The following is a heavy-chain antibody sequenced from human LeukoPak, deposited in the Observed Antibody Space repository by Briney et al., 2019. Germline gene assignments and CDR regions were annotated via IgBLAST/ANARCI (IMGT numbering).Heavy chain of an antibody. V-gene: IGHV5-51*01. CDR3: ARLDTAMALLDAFDI. CDR2: IYTGDSDT. Sequence: GESLKISCQDPGNSFTAYWIAWVRQMPGKGLEWVGIIYTGDSDTRYSPSFRGQVTISADKSTSTAYLQWSSLQASDTAMYYCARLDTAMALLDAFDIWGQGTMVTVSS. D-gene: IGHD5-18*01. CDR1: GNSFTAYW. J-gene: IGHJ3*02.